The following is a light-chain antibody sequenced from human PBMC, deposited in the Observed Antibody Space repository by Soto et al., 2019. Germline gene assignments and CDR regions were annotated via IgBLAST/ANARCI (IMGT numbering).Light chain of an antibody. Sequence: QSVLTQPPSVSGAPGQRVTISCTGSSSNIGAGYDVHWYQQLPGTAPKLLIYGNSNRPSGVPDRFSGSKSGTSASLAITGLQAEDEADYYCQPYDSSLSAHVLGTGTKVTVL. CDR2: GNS. CDR3: QPYDSSLSAHV. CDR1: SSNIGAGYD. J-gene: IGLJ1*01. V-gene: IGLV1-40*01.